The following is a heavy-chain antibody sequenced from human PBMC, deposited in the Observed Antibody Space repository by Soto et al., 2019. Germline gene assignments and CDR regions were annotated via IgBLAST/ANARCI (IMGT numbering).Heavy chain of an antibody. CDR1: GFTFSSYG. V-gene: IGHV3-30*18. J-gene: IGHJ5*02. CDR3: EKDGGYYDLWSGYYSFQYNWFDP. Sequence: QVQLVESGGGVVQPGRSLRLSCAASGFTFSSYGMHWVRQAPGKGLEWVAVISYDGSNKYYADSVKGRFTISRDNSKYTLYLQMNSLRAEDTAVYYCEKDGGYYDLWSGYYSFQYNWFDPWGQGTLVTVSS. D-gene: IGHD3-3*01. CDR2: ISYDGSNK.